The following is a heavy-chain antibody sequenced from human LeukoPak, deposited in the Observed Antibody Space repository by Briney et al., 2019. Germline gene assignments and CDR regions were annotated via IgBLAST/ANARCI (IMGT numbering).Heavy chain of an antibody. CDR3: ARRIPNGSGSYSGWFDP. CDR2: INHSGST. CDR1: GGSFSGYY. V-gene: IGHV4-34*01. Sequence: KPSETLSLTCAVYGGSFSGYYWSWIRQPPGKGLEWIGEINHSGSTNYNPSLKSRVTISVDTSKNQFSLKLSSVTAADTAVYYCARRIPNGSGSYSGWFDPWGQGTLVTVSS. J-gene: IGHJ5*02. D-gene: IGHD3-10*01.